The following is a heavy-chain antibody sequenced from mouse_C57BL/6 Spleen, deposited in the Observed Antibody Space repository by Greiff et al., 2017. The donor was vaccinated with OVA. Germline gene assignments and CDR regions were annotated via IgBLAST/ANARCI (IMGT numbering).Heavy chain of an antibody. CDR1: GYAFSSSW. CDR2: IYPGDGDT. CDR3: ARDGYYPGYFDV. J-gene: IGHJ1*03. Sequence: QVQLQQSGPELVKPGASVKISCKASGYAFSSSWMNWVKQRPGKGLEWIGRIYPGDGDTNYNGKFKGKATLTADKSSSTAYMQLSSLTSEDSAVYFCARDGYYPGYFDVWGTGTTVTVSS. D-gene: IGHD2-3*01. V-gene: IGHV1-82*01.